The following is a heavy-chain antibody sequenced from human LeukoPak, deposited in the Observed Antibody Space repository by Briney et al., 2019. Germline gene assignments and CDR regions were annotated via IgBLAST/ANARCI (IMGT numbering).Heavy chain of an antibody. D-gene: IGHD3-22*01. V-gene: IGHV4-4*02. CDR1: GDSINSLDL. CDR3: AGLVGRYSSGLYYYYFDY. CDR2: MYLSGTT. Sequence: SETLSLTCTVSGDSINSLDLWSWVRQPPGKGLEWIGEMYLSGTTHSNPSVESRVTISIDKSKNQFFLNLSSVTAADTAVYYCAGLVGRYSSGLYYYYFDYWGQGTLVTVSS. J-gene: IGHJ4*02.